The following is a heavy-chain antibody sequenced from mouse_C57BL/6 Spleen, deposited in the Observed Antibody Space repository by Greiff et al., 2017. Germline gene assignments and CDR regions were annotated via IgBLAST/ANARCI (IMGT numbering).Heavy chain of an antibody. D-gene: IGHD2-1*01. CDR2: ISDGGSYT. V-gene: IGHV5-4*01. CDR1: GFTFSSYA. CDR3: ARTRYGNPFDY. Sequence: DVQLVESGGGLVKPGGSLKLSCAASGFTFSSYAMSWVRQTPEKRLEWVATISDGGSYTYYPDNVKGRFTISRDNAKNNLYLQMSHLKSEDTAMYYCARTRYGNPFDYWGQGTTLTVSS. J-gene: IGHJ2*01.